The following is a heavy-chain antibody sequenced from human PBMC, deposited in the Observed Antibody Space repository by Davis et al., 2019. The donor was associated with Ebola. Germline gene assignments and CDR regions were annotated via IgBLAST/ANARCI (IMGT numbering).Heavy chain of an antibody. J-gene: IGHJ4*02. CDR1: GYRFMSFG. D-gene: IGHD5-24*01. CDR2: INAANGNT. V-gene: IGHV1-18*01. CDR3: AREWQNYFPY. Sequence: AASVKVSCKASGYRFMSFGISWVRQAPGQGLEWMGWINAANGNTRYSQSFQGRVTITRDTSTRTAYLEVTNLTSEDTAVYYCAREWQNYFPYWGQGTLVTVSS.